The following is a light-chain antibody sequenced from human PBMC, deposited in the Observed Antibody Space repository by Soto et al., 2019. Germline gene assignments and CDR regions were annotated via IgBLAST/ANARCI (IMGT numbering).Light chain of an antibody. J-gene: IGKJ5*01. V-gene: IGKV3-11*01. CDR2: DVS. CDR1: QSVSRF. CDR3: QHHSNWPIT. Sequence: EIVLTQSPATLSLSPGERATLSCRASQSVSRFLAWYQQKPGQAPRLLIYDVSNRATDIPARFSGGGSGSDFTLTISSLEPEDFTVYYCQHHSNWPITFGQGTRLEIK.